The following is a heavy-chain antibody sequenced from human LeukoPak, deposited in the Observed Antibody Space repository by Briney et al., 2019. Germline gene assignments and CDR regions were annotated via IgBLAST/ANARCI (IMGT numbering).Heavy chain of an antibody. CDR3: ARESDSKGAFDI. D-gene: IGHD3-22*01. CDR2: ISGSGGTT. V-gene: IGHV3-23*01. Sequence: GGSLRLSCAASGFTFNNYAMNWVRQAPGKGLEWVSVISGSGGTTYYADSVKGRFTISRDNSKNTLYLQMNSLRAEDTAVYYCARESDSKGAFDIWGQGTMVTVSS. CDR1: GFTFNNYA. J-gene: IGHJ3*02.